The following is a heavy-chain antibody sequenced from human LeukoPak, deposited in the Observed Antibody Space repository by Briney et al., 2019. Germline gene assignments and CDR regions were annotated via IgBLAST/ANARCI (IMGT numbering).Heavy chain of an antibody. CDR1: GFSFSDYG. D-gene: IGHD2-15*01. V-gene: IGHV3-33*06. J-gene: IGHJ4*02. CDR2: IWNDGSSK. CDR3: AKPTRGSGGSFLIDF. Sequence: PGGSLRLSCAASGFSFSDYGMHWVRQAPGKGLQWVAVIWNDGSSKYYAGSVKGRFTISRDNSKNTLYLQMNSLRADDTAVYYCAKPTRGSGGSFLIDFWGQGTLVTVSS.